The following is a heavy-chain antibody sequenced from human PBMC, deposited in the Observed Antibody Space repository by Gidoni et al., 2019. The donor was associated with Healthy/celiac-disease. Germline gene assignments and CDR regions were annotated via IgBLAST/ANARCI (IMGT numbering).Heavy chain of an antibody. V-gene: IGHV3-43*01. Sequence: EVQLVESGGVVVQPGGSLRLSCAASGFTFDDYTMHWVRQAPGKGLEWVSLISWDGGSTYYADSVKGRFTISRDNSKNSLYLQMNSLRTEDTALYYCARGPSGSYSLYYYYGMDVWGQGTTVTVSS. CDR1: GFTFDDYT. J-gene: IGHJ6*02. CDR3: ARGPSGSYSLYYYYGMDV. CDR2: ISWDGGST. D-gene: IGHD1-26*01.